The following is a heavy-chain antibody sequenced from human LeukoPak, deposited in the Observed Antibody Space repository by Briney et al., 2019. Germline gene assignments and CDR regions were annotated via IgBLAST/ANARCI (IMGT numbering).Heavy chain of an antibody. CDR1: GYTFTGYY. D-gene: IGHD1-26*01. V-gene: IGHV1-2*02. J-gene: IGHJ4*02. Sequence: ASVKVSCKASGYTFTGYYMHWVRQAPGKGLEGMGWINPNSGGTDCAQKFQGRVTLTRDTSISTAYMELTSDDTAMYFCARAGPVGATPYYFDSWGQGTLVTVSS. CDR2: INPNSGGT. CDR3: ARAGPVGATPYYFDS.